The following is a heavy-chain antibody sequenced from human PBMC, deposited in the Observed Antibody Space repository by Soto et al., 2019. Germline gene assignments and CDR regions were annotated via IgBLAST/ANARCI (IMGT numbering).Heavy chain of an antibody. CDR1: GFTFSSYA. CDR2: ISYDGSNK. V-gene: IGHV3-30-3*01. Sequence: QVQLVESGGGVVQPGRSLRLSCAASGFTFSSYAMHWVRQAPGKGLEWVAVISYDGSNKYYADSVKGRFTISRDNSKNTLYRQMNSLRVEDTAVYYCGRDIADPYGDSYSSYYSGMDVWGQGPTVTVSS. D-gene: IGHD4-17*01. CDR3: GRDIADPYGDSYSSYYSGMDV. J-gene: IGHJ6*02.